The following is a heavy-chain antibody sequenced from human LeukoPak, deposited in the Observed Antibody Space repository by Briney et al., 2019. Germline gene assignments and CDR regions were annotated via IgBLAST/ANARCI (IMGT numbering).Heavy chain of an antibody. Sequence: GGSLRLSCADSESASTFSSYAMSWVRQAPGKGLEWVSAISVSGGTYYADSVKGRFTISRDKSRNTLYLQMNSLRAEDTAVYYCAARGSGYDYYWGQGTLVTVSS. J-gene: IGHJ4*02. CDR1: ESASTFSSYA. CDR3: AARGSGYDYY. D-gene: IGHD5-12*01. CDR2: ISVSGGT. V-gene: IGHV3-23*01.